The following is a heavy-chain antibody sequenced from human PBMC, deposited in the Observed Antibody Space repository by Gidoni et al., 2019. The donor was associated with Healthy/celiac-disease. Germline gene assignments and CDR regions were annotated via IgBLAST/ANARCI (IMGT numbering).Heavy chain of an antibody. V-gene: IGHV3-30*18. D-gene: IGHD3-22*01. CDR3: AKDDNYYDSSGYLLDY. CDR2: ISYDGSNK. J-gene: IGHJ4*02. Sequence: QVQLVESGGGVVQPGRSLRLSCAASGFTFSSYGMHWVRQAPGKGLEWGAVISYDGSNKYYADSVKGRFTISRDNSKNTLYLQMNSLRAEDTAVYYCAKDDNYYDSSGYLLDYWGQGTLVTVSS. CDR1: GFTFSSYG.